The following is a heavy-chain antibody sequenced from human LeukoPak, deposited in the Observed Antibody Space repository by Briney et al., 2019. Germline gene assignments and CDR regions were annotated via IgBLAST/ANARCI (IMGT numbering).Heavy chain of an antibody. CDR2: IYTSGST. V-gene: IGHV4-4*07. Sequence: PSETLSLTCTVSGGSIISYYWSWIRQPAGKGLEWIGRIYTSGSTNYNPSLKSRVTISVDKSKNQFSLKLSSVTAADTAVYYCAREEEYSTSSPISPSYYYYYYYMDVWGKGTTVTVSS. CDR1: GGSIISYY. D-gene: IGHD6-6*01. CDR3: AREEEYSTSSPISPSYYYYYYYMDV. J-gene: IGHJ6*03.